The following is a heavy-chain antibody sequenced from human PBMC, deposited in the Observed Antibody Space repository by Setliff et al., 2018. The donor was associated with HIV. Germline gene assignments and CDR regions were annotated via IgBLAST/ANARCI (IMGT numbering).Heavy chain of an antibody. J-gene: IGHJ4*02. CDR2: ISHSGAT. CDR1: GVSVSNSGW. Sequence: KASETLSLTCAVSGVSVSNSGWWSWVRQPPGKGLEWIGEISHSGATDYNPSLKSRLTISVDRSKNQFSLKLISVTAADAAMYYCARVRSYYGAGSPFDFWGQGALVTVSS. CDR3: ARVRSYYGAGSPFDF. V-gene: IGHV4-4*02. D-gene: IGHD3-10*01.